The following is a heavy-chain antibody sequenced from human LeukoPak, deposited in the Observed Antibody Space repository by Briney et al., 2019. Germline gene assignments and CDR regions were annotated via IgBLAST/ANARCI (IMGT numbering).Heavy chain of an antibody. D-gene: IGHD5-12*01. CDR2: ISSSSSYI. CDR3: ARESTGGCDPCFDY. CDR1: GFTFSSYS. Sequence: PGGSLRLSCAASGFTFSSYSMNWVRQAPGKGLEWVSSISSSSSYIYYADSVKGRFTISRDNAKNSLYLQMNSLRAEDTAVYYCARESTGGCDPCFDYWGQGTLVTVSS. J-gene: IGHJ4*02. V-gene: IGHV3-21*01.